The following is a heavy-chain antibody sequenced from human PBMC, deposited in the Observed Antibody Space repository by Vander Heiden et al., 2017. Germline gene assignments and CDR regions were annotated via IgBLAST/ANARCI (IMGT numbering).Heavy chain of an antibody. Sequence: QLQLQESGPGLVTPSETQDLTCTVAGGSISSSSYDWGWIRQPPGKGLEGIGSIDYRGCTYYNPSLKSRVTISGDTSKNQFSLKLSSVTAADTAVYSCARGPGAKGIGNYWGQGTLVTVSS. CDR1: GGSISSSSYD. J-gene: IGHJ4*02. CDR3: ARGPGAKGIGNY. CDR2: IDYRGCT. V-gene: IGHV4-39*01.